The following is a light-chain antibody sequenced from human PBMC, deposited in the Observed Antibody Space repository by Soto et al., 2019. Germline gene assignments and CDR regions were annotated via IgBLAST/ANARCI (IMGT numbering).Light chain of an antibody. Sequence: DIPMTQSPSSLSASVGDRVTITCRASQSISSYLNWYPQKPGKAPKLLIYAASSLQSGGPSRFSGSGSGTDFTLTISSLQPEDFATYYCQQSYSTPYTFCQGTKLEIK. CDR2: AAS. V-gene: IGKV1-39*01. J-gene: IGKJ2*01. CDR1: QSISSY. CDR3: QQSYSTPYT.